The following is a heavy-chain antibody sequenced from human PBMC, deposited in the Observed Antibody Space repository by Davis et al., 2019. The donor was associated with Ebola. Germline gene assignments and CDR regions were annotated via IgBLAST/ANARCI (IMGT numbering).Heavy chain of an antibody. D-gene: IGHD2-21*02. CDR2: IYYNGRT. CDR3: ATVVTAGWVDP. J-gene: IGHJ5*02. CDR1: GDSISRDY. V-gene: IGHV4-59*01. Sequence: PSETLSLTCTVSGDSISRDYWSWIRQSPGKGLEWIGYIYYNGRTNYNPSLKSRITISLDTSKNQFSLKMSSVTAADTAFYYCATVVTAGWVDPWGQGVLVTVSS.